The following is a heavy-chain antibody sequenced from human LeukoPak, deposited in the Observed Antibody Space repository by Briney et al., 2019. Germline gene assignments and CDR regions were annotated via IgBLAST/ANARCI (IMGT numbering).Heavy chain of an antibody. D-gene: IGHD6-19*01. CDR2: INPSGGST. V-gene: IGHV1-46*01. Sequence: GASVKVSCKASGYTFTSYYMHWVRQAPGQGLEWMGLINPSGGSTSYAQKFQGRVTITADDSTTTAYMELSSLRFEDTAVYYCARLARGFSTDCLEYFQHWGQGTLVTVSS. J-gene: IGHJ1*01. CDR3: ARLARGFSTDCLEYFQH. CDR1: GYTFTSYY.